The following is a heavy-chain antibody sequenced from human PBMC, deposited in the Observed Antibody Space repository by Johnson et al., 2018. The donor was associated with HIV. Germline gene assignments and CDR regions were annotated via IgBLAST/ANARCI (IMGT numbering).Heavy chain of an antibody. CDR2: IKSKTDGGTT. V-gene: IGHV3-15*01. Sequence: VQLVESGGGLVKPGGSLRLSCAASGFTFSNAWMSWVRQAPVKGLEWVGRIKSKTDGGTTDYAAPVKGRFTISRDDSKNTLYLQMNSLKTEDTAVYYCTTDADSSSWNDAFDIWGQGTMVTVSS. D-gene: IGHD6-13*01. J-gene: IGHJ3*02. CDR3: TTDADSSSWNDAFDI. CDR1: GFTFSNAW.